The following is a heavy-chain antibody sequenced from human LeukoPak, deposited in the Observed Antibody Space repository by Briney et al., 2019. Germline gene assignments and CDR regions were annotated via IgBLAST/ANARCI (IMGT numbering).Heavy chain of an antibody. CDR3: ARRGYYDSSGYYYG. CDR2: IYYSGST. J-gene: IGHJ4*02. V-gene: IGHV4-39*01. CDR1: GGSISSSSYY. D-gene: IGHD3-22*01. Sequence: SETLSLTCTVSGGSISSSSYYWGWIRQPPGKGLEWIGSIYYSGSTYYNPSLKSRVTISVDTSKNQFSLKLSSVTAADTAVYYCARRGYYDSSGYYYGWGQGTLVTVSS.